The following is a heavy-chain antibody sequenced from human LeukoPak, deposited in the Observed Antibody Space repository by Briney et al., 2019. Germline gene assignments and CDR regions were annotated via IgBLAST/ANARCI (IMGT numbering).Heavy chain of an antibody. Sequence: GGSLRLSCAASGFTFSSYAMSWVRQAPGKGLEWVSAISGSGGSTYYADSVEGRFTISRDNSKNTVSLQLSSLRVEDTAVYFCAKDREDSAMISGVFDLWGRGTLVTVSS. CDR1: GFTFSSYA. CDR2: ISGSGGST. D-gene: IGHD5-18*01. J-gene: IGHJ2*01. V-gene: IGHV3-23*01. CDR3: AKDREDSAMISGVFDL.